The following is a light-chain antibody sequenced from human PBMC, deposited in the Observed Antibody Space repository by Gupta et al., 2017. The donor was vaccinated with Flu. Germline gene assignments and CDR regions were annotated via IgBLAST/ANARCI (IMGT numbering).Light chain of an antibody. CDR3: QKRSNWPPYT. Sequence: EIELTQSPATLSLSPGERATLSCRASQSVSTYLAWYQKKPGQAPRLLIYDASNRDTGIPARFSGSGYGTDFTLTISSREPEDFAVYYCQKRSNWPPYTFGQGTMMEIK. CDR1: QSVSTY. J-gene: IGKJ2*01. V-gene: IGKV3-11*01. CDR2: DAS.